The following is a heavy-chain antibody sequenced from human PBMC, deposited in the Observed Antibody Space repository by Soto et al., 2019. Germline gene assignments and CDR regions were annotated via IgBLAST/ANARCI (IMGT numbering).Heavy chain of an antibody. CDR3: AAVRGYSYGANYGMDV. J-gene: IGHJ6*02. Sequence: QMQLVQSGPEVKKPGTSVKVSCKASGFTFTSSAMQWVRQARGQRLEWIGWIVVGSSNTNYAQKFQERVTITRDMSTSTAYMELSSLISEDTAVYYCAAVRGYSYGANYGMDVWGQGTTVTVSS. CDR2: IVVGSSNT. V-gene: IGHV1-58*02. CDR1: GFTFTSSA. D-gene: IGHD5-18*01.